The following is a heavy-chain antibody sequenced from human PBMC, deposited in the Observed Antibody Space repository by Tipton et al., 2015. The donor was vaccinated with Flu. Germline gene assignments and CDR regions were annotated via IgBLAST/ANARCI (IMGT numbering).Heavy chain of an antibody. J-gene: IGHJ5*02. CDR1: GYSIRSAYY. CDR3: ARHGGTLATADRWFDP. V-gene: IGHV4-38-2*01. Sequence: TLSLTCSVSGYSIRSAYYWGWVRRPPGKGLEWIGSIFHIGSTHYSPSLKSRVTMSLDASKNHFSLKLTSVTAADTAVYYCARHGGTLATADRWFDPWGQGILVTVSS. D-gene: IGHD6-13*01. CDR2: IFHIGST.